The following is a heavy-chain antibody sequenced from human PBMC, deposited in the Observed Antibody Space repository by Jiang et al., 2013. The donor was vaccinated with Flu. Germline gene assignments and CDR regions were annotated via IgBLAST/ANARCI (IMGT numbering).Heavy chain of an antibody. V-gene: IGHV4-61*02. D-gene: IGHD3-10*01. CDR1: GGSITRGAYY. J-gene: IGHJ4*02. Sequence: KPSQTLSLSCTVSGGSITRGAYYWTWIRQPAGRRLEWIARIHTSGSADSNPSLKSRVTISRDTSKNQFSLELTSVTAADTAVYYCARNRANYFGSGTYLYGFDYWGQGTLVTVSS. CDR2: IHTSGSA. CDR3: ARNRANYFGSGTYLYGFDY.